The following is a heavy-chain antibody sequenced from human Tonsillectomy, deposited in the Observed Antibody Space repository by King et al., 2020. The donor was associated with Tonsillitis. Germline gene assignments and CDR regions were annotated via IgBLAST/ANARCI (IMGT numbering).Heavy chain of an antibody. J-gene: IGHJ3*02. D-gene: IGHD3-22*01. Sequence: VQLVESGGGLVKPGGSLRLSCAPSGFSFSSYVINWVRQAPGTGLEWVSSILGSSRSIYYADSLKGRFTISTDNAKTSLYLQINGLRVEDTAVYYCAKDKGAGHYDTSRGAFDIWGQGTMVTVSS. CDR2: ILGSSRSI. CDR3: AKDKGAGHYDTSRGAFDI. CDR1: GFSFSSYV. V-gene: IGHV3-21*01.